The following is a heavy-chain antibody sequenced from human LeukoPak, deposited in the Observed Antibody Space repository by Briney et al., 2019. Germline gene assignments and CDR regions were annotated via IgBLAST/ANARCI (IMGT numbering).Heavy chain of an antibody. CDR2: INTNTGNP. D-gene: IGHD3-10*01. J-gene: IGHJ6*03. V-gene: IGHV7-4-1*02. Sequence: ASVKVSCKASGYTFTSYAMNWVRQAPGQGLEWMGWINTNTGNPTYAQGFTGRFVFPLDTSVSTAYLQISSLKAEDTAVYYCARDGWFGELIFGYYYYYYYMDVWGKGTTVTVSS. CDR1: GYTFTSYA. CDR3: ARDGWFGELIFGYYYYYYYMDV.